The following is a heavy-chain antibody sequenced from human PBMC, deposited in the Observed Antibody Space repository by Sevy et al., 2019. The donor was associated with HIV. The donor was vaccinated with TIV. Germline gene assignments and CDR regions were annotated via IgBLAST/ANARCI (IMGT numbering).Heavy chain of an antibody. CDR2: ISYDGSKT. V-gene: IGHV3-30*18. CDR3: AKAGGSKWQLFEFYGMAV. Sequence: GGSLRLSCVASGFTFTKYGMQWVRQAPGKGLEWVAGISYDGSKTYYGDSVKGRFTISRDNSKNTLFLEMKSLRVEDTAVYYCAKAGGSKWQLFEFYGMAVWGQGTTVTTSS. D-gene: IGHD5-12*01. CDR1: GFTFTKYG. J-gene: IGHJ6*02.